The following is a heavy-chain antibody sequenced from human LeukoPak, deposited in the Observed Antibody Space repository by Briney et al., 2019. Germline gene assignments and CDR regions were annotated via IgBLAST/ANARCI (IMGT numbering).Heavy chain of an antibody. CDR3: ARVLYDTRTFDY. CDR2: IYSTGDA. J-gene: IGHJ4*02. V-gene: IGHV4-38-2*01. D-gene: IGHD3-22*01. CDR1: GSSISSGYY. Sequence: PSETLSLTCDVSGSSISSGYYWAWIRQTPGKGLQYIGMIYSTGDAYYSPSLKSRVTMSVDTSKNQFSLQLTSVTGADTAIYYCARVLYDTRTFDYWGQGTLVTVSS.